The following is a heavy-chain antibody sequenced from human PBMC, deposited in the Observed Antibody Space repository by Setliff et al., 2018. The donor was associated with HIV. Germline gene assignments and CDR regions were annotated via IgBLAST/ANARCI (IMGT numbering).Heavy chain of an antibody. J-gene: IGHJ4*02. V-gene: IGHV3-49*03. D-gene: IGHD2-2*01. CDR1: GFTFGEYP. CDR2: IRTKNYRGTT. CDR3: SRDWCSSTSCYVGN. Sequence: PGGSLILSCATSGFTFGEYPMGWFRQAPGKGLEWVSFIRTKNYRGTTEYAASVEGRFTISRDDSRGVAYLQMNSLKSEDTAVYYCSRDWCSSTSCYVGNWGQGTLVTVSS.